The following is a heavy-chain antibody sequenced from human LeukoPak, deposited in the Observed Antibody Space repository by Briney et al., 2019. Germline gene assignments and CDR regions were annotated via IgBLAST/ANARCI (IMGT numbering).Heavy chain of an antibody. D-gene: IGHD5-18*01. J-gene: IGHJ4*02. CDR2: IYYSGST. V-gene: IGHV4-39*01. CDR3: ARPVDTAMAYYFDY. Sequence: SETLSLTCTVSGGSISSSSYYWGWIRQPPGKGLEWIGSIYYSGSTYYNPSLKSRVTISVDTSKNQFSLKLSSVTAADTAVYYCARPVDTAMAYYFDYWGQGTLVTVSS. CDR1: GGSISSSSYY.